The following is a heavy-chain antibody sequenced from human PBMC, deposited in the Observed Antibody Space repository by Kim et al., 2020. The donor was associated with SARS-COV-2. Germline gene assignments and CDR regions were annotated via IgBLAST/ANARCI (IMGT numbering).Heavy chain of an antibody. D-gene: IGHD1-20*01. V-gene: IGHV3-7*01. Sequence: GGSLRLSCKTSGFTFTKYWMTWVRQAPGKGLEWVANINKDGAEQNYVDSVKGRFTISRDNAKNSLYLHMNSLRVEDTAVYFCARDDTHSVIYNYDDFDIWGQGTIDTVSS. J-gene: IGHJ3*02. CDR3: ARDDTHSVIYNYDDFDI. CDR2: INKDGAEQ. CDR1: GFTFTKYW.